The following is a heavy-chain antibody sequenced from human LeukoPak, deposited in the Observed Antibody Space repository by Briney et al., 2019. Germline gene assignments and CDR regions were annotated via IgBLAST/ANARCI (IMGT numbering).Heavy chain of an antibody. CDR2: IYYSGST. D-gene: IGHD7-27*01. J-gene: IGHJ3*02. CDR1: GGSISSYY. CDR3: TDTGDAFDI. Sequence: SETLSLTCTVSGGSISSYYWSWIRQPPGKGLEWIGYIYYSGSTNYNPSLKSRVTISVDTSKNQFSLKLSSVTAADTAVYYCTDTGDAFDIWGQGTMVTVSS. V-gene: IGHV4-59*12.